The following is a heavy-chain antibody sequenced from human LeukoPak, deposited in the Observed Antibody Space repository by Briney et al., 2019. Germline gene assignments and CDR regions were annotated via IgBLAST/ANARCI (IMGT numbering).Heavy chain of an antibody. CDR2: ISYDGSNK. J-gene: IGHJ4*02. D-gene: IGHD3-10*01. V-gene: IGHV3-30-3*02. CDR3: AKFTDYYGSGSFDY. CDR1: GFTFSSYA. Sequence: GGSLRLSCAASGFTFSSYAMHWARQAPGKGLEWVAVISYDGSNKYYADSVKGRFTISGDNSKNTLYLQMNSLRAEDTAVYYCAKFTDYYGSGSFDYWGQGTLVTVSS.